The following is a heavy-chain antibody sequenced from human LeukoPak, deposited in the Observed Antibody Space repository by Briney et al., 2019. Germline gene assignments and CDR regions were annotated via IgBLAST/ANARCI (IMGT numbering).Heavy chain of an antibody. CDR1: GYTFTSYD. D-gene: IGHD4-17*01. J-gene: IGHJ4*02. V-gene: IGHV1-46*01. CDR3: ATGYGDSPFDY. CDR2: TNPSGGST. Sequence: ASVKVSCKASGYTFTSYDINWVRQATGQGLEWMGITNPSGGSTSYAQKFQGRVTMTRDTSTSTVYMELSSLRSEDTAVYYCATGYGDSPFDYWGQGTLVTVSS.